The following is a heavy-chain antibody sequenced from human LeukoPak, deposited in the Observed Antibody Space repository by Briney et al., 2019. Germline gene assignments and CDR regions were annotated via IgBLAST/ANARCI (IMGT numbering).Heavy chain of an antibody. V-gene: IGHV1-2*02. CDR3: ARVVPTSPDYGMDV. D-gene: IGHD2-2*01. CDR1: GYTFTGYY. CDR2: INPYSGGT. J-gene: IGHJ6*02. Sequence: GASVKVSCKASGYTFTGYYMHWVRQAPGQGLEWMGWINPYSGGTNYAQRFQGRVTMTRDTSISTAYMELSRLRSDDTAVYYCARVVPTSPDYGMDVWGQGTTVTVSS.